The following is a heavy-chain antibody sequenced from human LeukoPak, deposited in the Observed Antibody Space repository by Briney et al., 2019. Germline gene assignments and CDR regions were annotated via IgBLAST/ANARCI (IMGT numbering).Heavy chain of an antibody. J-gene: IGHJ6*03. CDR3: ARLVDTAISQGRRTYYYYYMDV. CDR1: GYTFTSYG. V-gene: IGHV1-18*01. D-gene: IGHD5-18*01. Sequence: ASVKVSCKASGYTFTSYGISWVRQAPGQGLEWMGWISAYNGNTNYAQKLQGRVTMTTDTSTSTAYMELRSLRSDDTAVYYCARLVDTAISQGRRTYYYYYMDVWGKGTTVTVSS. CDR2: ISAYNGNT.